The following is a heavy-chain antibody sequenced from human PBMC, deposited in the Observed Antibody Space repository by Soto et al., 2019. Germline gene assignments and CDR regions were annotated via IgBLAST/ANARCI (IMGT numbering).Heavy chain of an antibody. J-gene: IGHJ1*01. Sequence: GGSLRLSCAASGFTFSSYAMHWVRQAPGKGLEWVAVISYDGSNKYYADSVKGRSTISRDNSKNTLYLQMNSLRAEDTAVYYCARDIPVKEGTKYFQHWGQGTLVTVSS. CDR2: ISYDGSNK. D-gene: IGHD3-10*01. CDR3: ARDIPVKEGTKYFQH. CDR1: GFTFSSYA. V-gene: IGHV3-30-3*01.